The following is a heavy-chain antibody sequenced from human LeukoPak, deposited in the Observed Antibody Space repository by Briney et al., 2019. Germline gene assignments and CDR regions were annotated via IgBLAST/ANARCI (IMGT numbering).Heavy chain of an antibody. J-gene: IGHJ6*02. Sequence: GGSLRLSCAASGFTFSIYSMNWVRQAPGKGLEWVSYISSSASTIYYADSVKGRFTISRHNSKNTLYLQMNSLRAEDTAVYYCARQVAARYYYYGMDVGGQGTTVTVS. CDR2: ISSSASTI. CDR3: ARQVAARYYYYGMDV. CDR1: GFTFSIYS. V-gene: IGHV3-48*01. D-gene: IGHD6-6*01.